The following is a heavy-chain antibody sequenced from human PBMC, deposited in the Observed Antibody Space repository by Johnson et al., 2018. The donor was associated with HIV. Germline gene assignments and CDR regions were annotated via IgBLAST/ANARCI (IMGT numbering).Heavy chain of an antibody. CDR1: GFTFSSYA. CDR3: AREGTVSYGGAFDI. V-gene: IGHV3-30-3*01. J-gene: IGHJ3*02. D-gene: IGHD4-17*01. Sequence: QVQLVESGGDVVQPGRSLRLSCTASGFTFSSYALHWVRQAPGKGLEWVAVLSYDGSNKFYADSVKGRFTISRDNSKNTLYLQMNSLRAEDTAVYYCAREGTVSYGGAFDIWGQGTMVTVSS. CDR2: LSYDGSNK.